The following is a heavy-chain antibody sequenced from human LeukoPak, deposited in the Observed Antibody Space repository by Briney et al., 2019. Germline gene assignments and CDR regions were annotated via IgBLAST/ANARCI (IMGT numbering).Heavy chain of an antibody. J-gene: IGHJ3*02. CDR1: GGSISSGSYY. CDR2: IYTSGST. V-gene: IGHV4-61*02. CDR3: ARGGGNDAFDI. Sequence: SETLSLTCTVSGGSISSGSYYWSWIRQPAGKGLEWIGLIYTSGSTNYNPSLKSRVTISVDTSKNQFSLKLSSVTAADTAVYYCARGGGNDAFDIWGQGTMVTVSS. D-gene: IGHD3-16*01.